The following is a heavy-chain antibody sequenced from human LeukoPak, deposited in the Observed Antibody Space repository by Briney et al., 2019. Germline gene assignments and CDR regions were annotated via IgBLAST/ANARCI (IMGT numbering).Heavy chain of an antibody. CDR3: ARNGYSYGNYYYYMDV. V-gene: IGHV4-59*01. J-gene: IGHJ6*03. CDR1: GGSFSGYF. D-gene: IGHD5-18*01. CDR2: IYYSGST. Sequence: SETLSLTCAVYGGSFSGYFWNWIRQPPGKGLEWIGYIYYSGSTNYNPSLKSRVTISVDTSKNQFSLKLSSVTAADTAVYYCARNGYSYGNYYYYMDVWGKGTTVTVSS.